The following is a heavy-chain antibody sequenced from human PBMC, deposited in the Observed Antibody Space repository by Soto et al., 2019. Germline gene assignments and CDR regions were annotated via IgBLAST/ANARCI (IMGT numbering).Heavy chain of an antibody. J-gene: IGHJ4*02. D-gene: IGHD3-10*01. CDR1: GYTFTSYD. V-gene: IGHV1-8*01. Sequence: QVQLVQSGAEVKKPGASVKVSCKASGYTFTSYDINWVRQATGQGLEWMGWMNPNSGNTGYAQKFQGRVTMTRNTSISTAYMELSSLRSEDTAVYYCARDMLPHYTMVRGVTMDYWGQGTPVTVSS. CDR3: ARDMLPHYTMVRGVTMDY. CDR2: MNPNSGNT.